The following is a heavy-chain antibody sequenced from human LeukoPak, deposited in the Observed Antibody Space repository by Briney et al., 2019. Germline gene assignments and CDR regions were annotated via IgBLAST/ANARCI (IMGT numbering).Heavy chain of an antibody. V-gene: IGHV4-39*01. Sequence: SETLSLTCTVSGGSISSYCWGWIRQPPGKGLEWIGSICYSGSTFYNPSLKGRVTLSVDTSKNQFSLKLSSVTAADTALYYCARTENYIPEDCFDPWGQGTLVTVSS. CDR2: ICYSGST. D-gene: IGHD5-24*01. CDR1: GGSISSYC. CDR3: ARTENYIPEDCFDP. J-gene: IGHJ5*02.